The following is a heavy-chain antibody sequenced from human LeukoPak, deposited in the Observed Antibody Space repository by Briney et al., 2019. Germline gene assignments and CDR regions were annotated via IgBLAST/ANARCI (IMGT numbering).Heavy chain of an antibody. CDR1: GGSISSSDYY. CDR3: ARDNPTRYYYGSGSHKGFDY. D-gene: IGHD3-10*01. CDR2: IYYSGST. V-gene: IGHV4-30-4*08. Sequence: SETLSLTCTVSGGSISSSDYYWSWIRQPPGKGLEWIGYIYYSGSTYYNPSLKSRVTISVDTSKNQFSLKLSSVTAADTAVYYCARDNPTRYYYGSGSHKGFDYWGQGTLVTVSS. J-gene: IGHJ4*02.